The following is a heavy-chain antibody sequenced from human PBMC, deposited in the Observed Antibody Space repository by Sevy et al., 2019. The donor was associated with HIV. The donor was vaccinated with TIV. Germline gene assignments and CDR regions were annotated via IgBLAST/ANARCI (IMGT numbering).Heavy chain of an antibody. J-gene: IGHJ5*02. CDR1: GYSFTSYW. CDR2: IYPGDSDT. V-gene: IGHV5-51*01. Sequence: GESLKISCKGSGYSFTSYWIGWVRQMPGKGLEWMGIIYPGDSDTRYSPSFQGQVTISAGKSISTAYLQWSSLKASDTAMYYCARHPHSHTGNNWFDPWGQGTLVTVSS. CDR3: ARHPHSHTGNNWFDP.